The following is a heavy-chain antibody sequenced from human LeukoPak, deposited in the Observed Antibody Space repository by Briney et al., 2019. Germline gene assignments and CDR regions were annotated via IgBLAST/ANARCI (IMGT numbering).Heavy chain of an antibody. Sequence: ASVKVSCKASGGTFSSYAISWVRQAPGQVLEWMGGIIPIFGTANYAQKFQGRVTITADESTSTAYMELSSLRSEDTAVYYCARDVSSSWSRSYYFDYWGQGTLVTVSS. V-gene: IGHV1-69*13. CDR3: ARDVSSSWSRSYYFDY. CDR2: IIPIFGTA. CDR1: GGTFSSYA. J-gene: IGHJ4*02. D-gene: IGHD6-13*01.